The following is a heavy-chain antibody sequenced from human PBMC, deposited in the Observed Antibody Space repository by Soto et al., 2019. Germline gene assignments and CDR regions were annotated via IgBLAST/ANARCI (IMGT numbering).Heavy chain of an antibody. CDR1: GFTFSNYA. V-gene: IGHV3-23*01. CDR2: VTANGGKT. Sequence: GGSLRLSCAASGFTFSNYAMAWVRQAPGKGLEWVSGVTANGGKTYYADSVKGRFTISRDNSKNTLYLQMNSLRAEDTAVYYCAESPDLKRPPGYWGQGTLVTVSS. J-gene: IGHJ4*02. CDR3: AESPDLKRPPGY.